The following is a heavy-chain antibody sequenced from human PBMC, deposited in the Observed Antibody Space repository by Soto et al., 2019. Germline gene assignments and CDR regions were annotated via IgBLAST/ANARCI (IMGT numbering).Heavy chain of an antibody. Sequence: QVHLVQSGAEVKKPGSSVKVSCKTSGGSFNNYAVSWVRQAPGQGLEWMGGIIPNFDTPNYAQKFQDRVTIIADESTSTVYRELRCLRSNVTAVYYCAVAMVREILIFESSGMHVWGQGTTVIVSS. CDR3: AVAMVREILIFESSGMHV. J-gene: IGHJ6*02. CDR1: GGSFNNYA. CDR2: IIPNFDTP. V-gene: IGHV1-69*01. D-gene: IGHD3-10*01.